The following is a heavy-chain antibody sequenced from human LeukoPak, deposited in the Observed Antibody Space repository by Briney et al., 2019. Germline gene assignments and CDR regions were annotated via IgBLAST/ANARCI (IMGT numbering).Heavy chain of an antibody. Sequence: SETLSLTCTVSGGSISSSSYYWSWIRQPQGKGLEWIGYIYYSGSTNYSPSLKSRVTISVDTSKNQFSLKLSSVTAADTAVYYCARVRADYSSPTEENYYYYMDVWGKGTTATVSS. V-gene: IGHV4-61*01. J-gene: IGHJ6*03. CDR3: ARVRADYSSPTEENYYYYMDV. CDR1: GGSISSSSYY. D-gene: IGHD6-13*01. CDR2: IYYSGST.